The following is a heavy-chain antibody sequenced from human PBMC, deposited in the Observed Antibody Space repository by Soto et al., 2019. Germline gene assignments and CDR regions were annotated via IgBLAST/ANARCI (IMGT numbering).Heavy chain of an antibody. J-gene: IGHJ4*02. D-gene: IGHD5-12*01. CDR1: GFTFTSSA. V-gene: IGHV1-58*02. Sequence: ASVKVSCKASGFTFTSSAMQWVRQARGQRLEWIGWIVVGSGNTNYAQKFQERVTITRDMSTSTAYMELSSLRSEDTAVYYCAAVVDSGYDSRVTFDYWGQGTLVTVSS. CDR3: AAVVDSGYDSRVTFDY. CDR2: IVVGSGNT.